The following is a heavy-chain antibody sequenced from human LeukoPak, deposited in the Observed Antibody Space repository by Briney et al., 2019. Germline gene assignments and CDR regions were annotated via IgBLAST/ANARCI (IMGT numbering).Heavy chain of an antibody. CDR1: GFTFSSYS. V-gene: IGHV3-48*01. D-gene: IGHD4-11*01. CDR3: AREAIWDSNYVFDY. J-gene: IGHJ4*02. Sequence: GGSLRLSCAASGFTFSSYSMNWVRQAPGKGLEWVSYISSSSSTIYYADSVKGRFTISRDNAKNSLYLQMNSLSAEDTAVYYCAREAIWDSNYVFDYWGQGTLVTVSS. CDR2: ISSSSSTI.